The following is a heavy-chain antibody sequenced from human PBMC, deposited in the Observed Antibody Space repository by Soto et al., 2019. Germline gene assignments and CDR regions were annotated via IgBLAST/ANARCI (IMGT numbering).Heavy chain of an antibody. Sequence: WSLRLSCAASGFTFSDYYMSWVRQAPGKGLEWVANIKQDGSEKYYVDSVKGRFTISRDNAKNSLYLQMNSLRAEDTAVYYCARVICCGRDSCYSFTFDIWGQGTMVTVSS. CDR1: GFTFSDYY. CDR3: ARVICCGRDSCYSFTFDI. J-gene: IGHJ3*02. CDR2: IKQDGSEK. D-gene: IGHD2-15*01. V-gene: IGHV3-7*01.